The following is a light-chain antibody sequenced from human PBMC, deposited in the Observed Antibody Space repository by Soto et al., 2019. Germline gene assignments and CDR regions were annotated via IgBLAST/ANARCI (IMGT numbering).Light chain of an antibody. CDR1: QSISSW. CDR2: DVS. Sequence: DIQMTQSPSTLSASVGDRVTITCRASQSISSWLAWYQQKPGKAPKLLIYDVSSLESGVPSRFSDSGSGTEFTLTISSLQPDDFATYYCQQYNSYPYTFGQGTKLEIK. J-gene: IGKJ2*01. CDR3: QQYNSYPYT. V-gene: IGKV1-5*01.